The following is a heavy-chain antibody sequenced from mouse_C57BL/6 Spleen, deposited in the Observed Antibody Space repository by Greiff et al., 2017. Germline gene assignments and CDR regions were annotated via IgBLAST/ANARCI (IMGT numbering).Heavy chain of an antibody. Sequence: QVQLKESGPGILQPSQTLSLSCSFSGFSLSTSNMGIGWLRQPSGKGLEWLAHICWNDDKYYNPSLKSRLTISKDTSNNQLFLKITSVDTADTSTYYCAQGAYYSTPFAYWGQGTLVTVSA. D-gene: IGHD2-5*01. CDR3: AQGAYYSTPFAY. V-gene: IGHV8-5*01. CDR2: ICWNDDK. J-gene: IGHJ3*01. CDR1: GFSLSTSNMG.